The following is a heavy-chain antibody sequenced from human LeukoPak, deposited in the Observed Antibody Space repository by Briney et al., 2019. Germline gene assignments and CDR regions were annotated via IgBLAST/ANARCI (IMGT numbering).Heavy chain of an antibody. CDR2: IYYSGST. D-gene: IGHD4-17*01. CDR3: ARELRPGAFDI. CDR1: GGSVSSGSYY. V-gene: IGHV4-61*01. J-gene: IGHJ3*02. Sequence: SETLSLTCSVSGGSVSSGSYYWSWIRQPPGKGLEWIGYIYYSGSTNYNPSLKSRVTISVDTSKNQFSLKLSSVTAADTAVYYCARELRPGAFDIWGQGTMVTVSS.